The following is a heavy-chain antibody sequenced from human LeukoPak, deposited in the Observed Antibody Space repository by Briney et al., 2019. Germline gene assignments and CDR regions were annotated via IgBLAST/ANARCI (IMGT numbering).Heavy chain of an antibody. CDR3: ARYLSGSYYAGRIDAFDI. Sequence: PSETLSLTCTVSGGSISSYYWSWIRQPPGKGLEWIGYIYYSGSTNYNPSLKSRVTISVDTSKNQFSLKLSSVTAADTAVYYCARYLSGSYYAGRIDAFDIWGQGTMVTVSS. V-gene: IGHV4-59*08. J-gene: IGHJ3*02. CDR1: GGSISSYY. CDR2: IYYSGST. D-gene: IGHD1-26*01.